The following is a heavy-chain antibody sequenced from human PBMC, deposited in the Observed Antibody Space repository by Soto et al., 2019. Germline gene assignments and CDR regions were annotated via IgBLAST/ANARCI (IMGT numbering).Heavy chain of an antibody. D-gene: IGHD3-9*01. J-gene: IGHJ4*02. CDR1: GYSFTRYY. CDR3: ARVGLPYYDILTAYYFDY. CDR2: INPSGDST. V-gene: IGHV1-46*01. Sequence: GASVKVSCKASGYSFTRYYMHWVRQAPGQGLEWMGVINPSGDSTNYAQKFQGRVTMTRDTSTSTVFMELSSLRSEDTAVYYCARVGLPYYDILTAYYFDYWGQGTLVTVSS.